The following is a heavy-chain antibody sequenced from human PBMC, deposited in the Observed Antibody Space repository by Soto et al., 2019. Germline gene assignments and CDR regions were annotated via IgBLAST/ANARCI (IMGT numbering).Heavy chain of an antibody. Sequence: GGSLRLSCAASGFTFSSYGMHWVRQAPGKGLEWVAVIWYDGSNKYYADSVKGRFTISRDNSKNTLYLQMNSLRAEDTAVYYCARGARGRYNTYFDYWGQGTLVTVSS. V-gene: IGHV3-33*01. J-gene: IGHJ4*02. D-gene: IGHD5-18*01. CDR2: IWYDGSNK. CDR1: GFTFSSYG. CDR3: ARGARGRYNTYFDY.